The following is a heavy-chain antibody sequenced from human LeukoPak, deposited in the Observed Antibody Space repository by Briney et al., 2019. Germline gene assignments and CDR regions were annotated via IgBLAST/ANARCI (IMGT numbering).Heavy chain of an antibody. V-gene: IGHV1-69*13. CDR3: ASRSYGSGSYYTFDY. Sequence: ASVKVSCKASGGTFISYAISWVRQAPGQGLEWMGGIIPIFGTANYAQKFQGRVTITADESTSTAYMELSSLRSEDTAVYYCASRSYGSGSYYTFDYWGQGTLVTVSS. D-gene: IGHD3-10*01. CDR1: GGTFISYA. J-gene: IGHJ4*02. CDR2: IIPIFGTA.